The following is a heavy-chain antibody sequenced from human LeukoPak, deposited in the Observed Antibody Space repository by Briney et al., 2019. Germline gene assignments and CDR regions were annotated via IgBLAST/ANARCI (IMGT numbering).Heavy chain of an antibody. V-gene: IGHV4-34*01. CDR2: INHSGST. CDR1: GGSFSGYY. Sequence: PSETLSLTCAVYGGSFSGYYWSWIRQLPGKGLEWIGEINHSGSTNYNPSLKSRVTISVDTSKNQFSLKVSSVTAADTAVYYCARARITIFGVVKAPDYWGQGTLVTVSS. D-gene: IGHD3-3*01. J-gene: IGHJ4*02. CDR3: ARARITIFGVVKAPDY.